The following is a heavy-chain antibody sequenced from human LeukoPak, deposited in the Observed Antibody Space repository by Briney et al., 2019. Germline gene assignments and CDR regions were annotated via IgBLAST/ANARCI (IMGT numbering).Heavy chain of an antibody. V-gene: IGHV3-49*03. D-gene: IGHD2-2*02. J-gene: IGHJ5*02. CDR2: IRSKACGGTR. Sequence: GGSLRLSCTASGFTFGDYAMSWFRQAPGKGLEWVGFIRSKACGGTREYAASVKGRFTISRDDSKSIAYLQMNSLKTEDTAVYYCTRQYCSSTSCYINWFDPWGQGTLVTVSS. CDR3: TRQYCSSTSCYINWFDP. CDR1: GFTFGDYA.